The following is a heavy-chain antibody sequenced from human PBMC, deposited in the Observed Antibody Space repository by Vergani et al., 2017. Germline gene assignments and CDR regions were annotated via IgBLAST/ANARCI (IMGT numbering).Heavy chain of an antibody. CDR2: ISYDGSNK. CDR3: AKIAVAGTRRGAFDI. Sequence: VQLVESGGGLVKPGGSLRLSCAASGFTFSSYGMHWVRQAPGKGLEWVAVISYDGSNKYYADSVKGRFTISRDNSKNTLYLQMNSLRAEDTAVYYCAKIAVAGTRRGAFDIWGQGTMVTVSS. J-gene: IGHJ3*02. D-gene: IGHD6-19*01. V-gene: IGHV3-30*18. CDR1: GFTFSSYG.